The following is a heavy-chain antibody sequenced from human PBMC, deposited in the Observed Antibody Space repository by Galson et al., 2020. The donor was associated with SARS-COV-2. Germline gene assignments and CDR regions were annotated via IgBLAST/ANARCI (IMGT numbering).Heavy chain of an antibody. V-gene: IGHV4-61*01. D-gene: IGHD3-22*01. Sequence: SETLSLTCTVSGGSVSSGSYYWSWIRQPPGKGLEWIGSIYYSGSTNYNPSLKSRVTISVDTSKNQFSLKLSSVTAADTAVYYCARGLYYYDSSGSARLDAFDIWGQGTMVTVSS. CDR3: ARGLYYYDSSGSARLDAFDI. CDR1: GGSVSSGSYY. J-gene: IGHJ3*02. CDR2: IYYSGST.